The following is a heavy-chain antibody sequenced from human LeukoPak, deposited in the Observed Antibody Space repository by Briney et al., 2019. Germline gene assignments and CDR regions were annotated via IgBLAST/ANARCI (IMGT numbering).Heavy chain of an antibody. CDR2: INHNGNVN. V-gene: IGHV3-7*03. J-gene: IGHJ6*02. D-gene: IGHD3-16*01. CDR3: ARGGGLDV. Sequence: GGSLRLSCAASGFTFSSYWMNWARQAPGKGLEWVASINHNGNVNYYVDSVKGRFTISRDNAKNSLYLQMSNLRAEDTAVYFGARGGGLDVWGQGATVTVPS. CDR1: GFTFSSYW.